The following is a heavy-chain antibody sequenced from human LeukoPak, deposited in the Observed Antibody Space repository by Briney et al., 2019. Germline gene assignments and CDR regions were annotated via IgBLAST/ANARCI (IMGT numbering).Heavy chain of an antibody. Sequence: GESLKISCKGSGYSFTTYWIAWVRQMPGKGLEWMGLIYPGDSDIRYSPSFRGQVTISAGKSITTAYLQWSSLKASDTAMYYCARHGGTYAYDYWGQGTLVTVSS. CDR1: GYSFTTYW. CDR3: ARHGGTYAYDY. CDR2: IYPGDSDI. J-gene: IGHJ4*02. V-gene: IGHV5-51*01. D-gene: IGHD5-12*01.